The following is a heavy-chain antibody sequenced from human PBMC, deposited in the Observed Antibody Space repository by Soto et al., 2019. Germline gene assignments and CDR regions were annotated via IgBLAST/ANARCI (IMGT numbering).Heavy chain of an antibody. CDR2: INDGKGNT. J-gene: IGHJ4*02. V-gene: IGHV1-3*01. CDR1: GYTFTSYP. CDR3: ARDNEVGARALFGS. Sequence: ASVKVSCKACGYTFTSYPMHWVRQAPGQRLEWMGWINDGKGNTKYSQKFQGRVTITRDTSASTAYMEPSSPRSEDTAVYYCARDNEVGARALFGSLGQGTLVT. D-gene: IGHD1-26*01.